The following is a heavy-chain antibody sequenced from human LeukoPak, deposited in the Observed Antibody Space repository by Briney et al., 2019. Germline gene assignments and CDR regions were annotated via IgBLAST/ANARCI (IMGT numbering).Heavy chain of an antibody. CDR1: GVTFSSYW. V-gene: IGHV3-7*01. D-gene: IGHD1-26*01. CDR3: ARGSPLDY. CDR2: IKEDGSEK. J-gene: IGHJ4*02. Sequence: GGSLRLSCAASGVTFSSYWMTWVRQAPGKGLEWVANIKEDGSEKNFADSVIGRFDISRDNAENSLYLQMNSLRVEDTALYYCARGSPLDYWGQGTLVTVSS.